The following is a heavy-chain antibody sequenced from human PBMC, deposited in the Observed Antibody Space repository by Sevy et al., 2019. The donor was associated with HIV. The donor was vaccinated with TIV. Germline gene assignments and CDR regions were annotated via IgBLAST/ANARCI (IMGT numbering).Heavy chain of an antibody. CDR1: GFSFSAYW. Sequence: GGSLRLSCAASGFSFSAYWMNWVRQAPGKGLEWVAIIKPDGSDKDYVDSAEGRFTISRDNAKNSLYLQMNSLRVEDTAMYYCAQETFGRFDSWGQGTLVTVSS. CDR2: IKPDGSDK. D-gene: IGHD1-26*01. CDR3: AQETFGRFDS. V-gene: IGHV3-7*01. J-gene: IGHJ4*02.